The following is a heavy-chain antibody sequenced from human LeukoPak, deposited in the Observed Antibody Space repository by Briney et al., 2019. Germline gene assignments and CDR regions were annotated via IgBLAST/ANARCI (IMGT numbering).Heavy chain of an antibody. Sequence: GGSLRLSCAASGFTFSTYNMNWVRQAPGKGLEWVSYISSSGSTIYYADSVKGRFTISRDNAKNSLYLQMNSLRAEDTAVYYCASKLTVTTLIDYWGQGTLVTVSS. V-gene: IGHV3-48*04. D-gene: IGHD4-17*01. CDR3: ASKLTVTTLIDY. CDR1: GFTFSTYN. CDR2: ISSSGSTI. J-gene: IGHJ4*02.